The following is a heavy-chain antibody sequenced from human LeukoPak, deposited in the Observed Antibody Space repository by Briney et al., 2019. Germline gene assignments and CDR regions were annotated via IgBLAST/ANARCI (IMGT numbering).Heavy chain of an antibody. V-gene: IGHV3-48*01. D-gene: IGHD3-10*01. CDR2: IGSDNRGPSTI. CDR1: GFTFSGYS. Sequence: GGSLRLSCAASGFTFSGYSMNWVRQAPGKGLEWISYIGSDNRGPSTIYYADSVKGRFTISRDNSKNTLYLQMNSLRAEDTAVYYCAKDSYYYGSGSSDYWGQGTLVTVSS. CDR3: AKDSYYYGSGSSDY. J-gene: IGHJ4*02.